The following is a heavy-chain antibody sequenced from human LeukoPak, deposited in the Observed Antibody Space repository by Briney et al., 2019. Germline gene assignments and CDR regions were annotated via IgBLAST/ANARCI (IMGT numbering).Heavy chain of an antibody. V-gene: IGHV3-66*02. Sequence: GGSLRLSCAASGFTVSSNYMSWVRQAPGKGLEWVSVIYSGGSTYYADSVKGRFTISRDNSKNTLYLQMNSLRAEDTAVYYCARDATMVPLYYYYYMDVWGKGTTVTVSS. CDR2: IYSGGST. J-gene: IGHJ6*03. CDR3: ARDATMVPLYYYYYMDV. CDR1: GFTVSSNY. D-gene: IGHD3-10*01.